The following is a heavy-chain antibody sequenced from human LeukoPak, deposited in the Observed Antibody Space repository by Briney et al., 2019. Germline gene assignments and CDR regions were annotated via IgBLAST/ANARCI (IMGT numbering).Heavy chain of an antibody. CDR2: ISSGSTYI. CDR3: AKNTAMVLNYYYYMDV. Sequence: GGSLRLSCAASGFTFSRYSMEWVRQAPGKGLEWVSSISSGSTYIYYADSVKGRFTISRDNSKNMLYLQMNSVRVEDTAVYYCAKNTAMVLNYYYYMDVWGKGTTVTVSS. CDR1: GFTFSRYS. J-gene: IGHJ6*03. D-gene: IGHD5-18*01. V-gene: IGHV3-21*04.